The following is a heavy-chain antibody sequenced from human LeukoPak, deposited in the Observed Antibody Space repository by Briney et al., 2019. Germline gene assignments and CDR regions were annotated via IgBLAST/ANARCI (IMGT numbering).Heavy chain of an antibody. V-gene: IGHV4-4*07. CDR2: IHTTGST. D-gene: IGHD3-10*01. Sequence: PSETLSLTCTVSGASISSYYWSWIRQPAGKGLEWIGRIHTTGSTNYNPSLKSRVTISVDMSKNQFSLKLSSVTAADTAVYYCARDAYYYGSESYFFDFWGQGTLVTVSS. J-gene: IGHJ4*02. CDR3: ARDAYYYGSESYFFDF. CDR1: GASISSYY.